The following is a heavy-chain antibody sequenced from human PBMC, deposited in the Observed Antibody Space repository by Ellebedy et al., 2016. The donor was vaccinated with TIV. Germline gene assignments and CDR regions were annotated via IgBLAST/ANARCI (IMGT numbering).Heavy chain of an antibody. V-gene: IGHV3-23*01. J-gene: IGHJ4*02. D-gene: IGHD4-23*01. CDR2: ISTSGDTT. Sequence: GESLKISCAASGFTFSSYGMTWVRQAPGKGLEWVSLISTSGDTTYYADSVKGRFTISRDNSKNTLYLQMNSLRAEDTAVYYCAKDPHGGYSFFHYWGQGTLVTVSP. CDR1: GFTFSSYG. CDR3: AKDPHGGYSFFHY.